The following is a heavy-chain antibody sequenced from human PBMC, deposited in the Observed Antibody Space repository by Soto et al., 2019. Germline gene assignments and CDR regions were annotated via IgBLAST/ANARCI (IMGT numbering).Heavy chain of an antibody. CDR3: AKSTETTETTWYYYYGMDV. D-gene: IGHD4-17*01. CDR1: GFTFSSYA. V-gene: IGHV3-23*01. J-gene: IGHJ6*02. Sequence: EVQLLESGGGLVQPGGSLRLSCAASGFTFSSYAMSWVRQAPGKGLSWVSAISGSGRTTYYAESVKGRCTISRDNSKNTLYLQMNSQRAEDTAVYYCAKSTETTETTWYYYYGMDVWGQGTTVTVS. CDR2: ISGSGRTT.